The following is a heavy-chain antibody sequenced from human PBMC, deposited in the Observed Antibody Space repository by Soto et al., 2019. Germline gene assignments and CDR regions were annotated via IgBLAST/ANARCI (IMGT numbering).Heavy chain of an antibody. D-gene: IGHD2-21*01. CDR1: GYTFTSYG. CDR2: ISAYNGNT. V-gene: IGHV1-18*01. J-gene: IGHJ6*03. CDR3: ARCGGDCQYYYYHYMDV. Sequence: GASVKVSCKASGYTFTSYGISWVRQAPGQGLEWMGWISAYNGNTNYAQKLQGRVTMTTDTSTSTAYMELRSLRSDDTAVYYCARCGGDCQYYYYHYMDVWGKGTTVTVSS.